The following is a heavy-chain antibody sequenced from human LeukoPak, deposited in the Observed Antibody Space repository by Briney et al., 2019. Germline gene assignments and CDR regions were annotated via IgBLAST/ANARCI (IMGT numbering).Heavy chain of an antibody. CDR3: ARHVVVVTAEYYFDY. J-gene: IGHJ4*02. D-gene: IGHD2-21*02. CDR1: GGSISSYY. V-gene: IGHV4-59*08. Sequence: PSETLSLTCTVSGGSISSYYWSWIRQPPGKGLEWIGYIYYSGSTNYNPSLKSRVTISVDTSKNQFSLKLSSVTAADTAVYYCARHVVVVTAEYYFDYWGQGTLVTVSS. CDR2: IYYSGST.